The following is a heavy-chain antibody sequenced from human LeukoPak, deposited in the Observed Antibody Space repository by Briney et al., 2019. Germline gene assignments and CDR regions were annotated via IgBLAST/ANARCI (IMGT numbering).Heavy chain of an antibody. V-gene: IGHV1-2*06. Sequence: EASVKVSCKASGYTFTVYYMHWVRQAPGQGLEWMGRINPNSGGTNYAQKFQGRVTMTRDTSISTAYMELSRLRSDDTAVYYCARDPQYSSSWNNWFDPWGQGTLVTVSS. CDR1: GYTFTVYY. D-gene: IGHD6-13*01. CDR2: INPNSGGT. CDR3: ARDPQYSSSWNNWFDP. J-gene: IGHJ5*02.